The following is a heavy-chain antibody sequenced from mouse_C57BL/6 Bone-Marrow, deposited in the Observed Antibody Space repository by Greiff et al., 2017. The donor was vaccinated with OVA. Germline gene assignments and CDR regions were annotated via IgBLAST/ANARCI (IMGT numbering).Heavy chain of an antibody. CDR2: IYPGNSDT. Sequence: VQLQQSGTVLARPGASVKMSCKTSGYTFTSYWMHWVKQRPGQGLEWIGAIYPGNSDTSYNQKFKGKAKLTAVTSASTAYMELSSLTNEDSAVYYCTSGTTVVAPYFDYWGQGTTLTVSS. V-gene: IGHV1-5*01. CDR1: GYTFTSYW. J-gene: IGHJ2*01. CDR3: TSGTTVVAPYFDY. D-gene: IGHD1-1*01.